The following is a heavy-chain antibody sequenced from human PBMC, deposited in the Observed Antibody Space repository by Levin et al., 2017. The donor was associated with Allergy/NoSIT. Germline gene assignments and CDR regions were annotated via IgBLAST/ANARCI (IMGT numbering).Heavy chain of an antibody. CDR2: TNWDGTKK. CDR1: GFKFDDYG. V-gene: IGHV3-20*04. J-gene: IGHJ4*02. D-gene: IGHD6-13*01. Sequence: GESLKISCAASGFKFDDYGMTWVRQPPGKGLEWVSGTNWDGTKKGYGDSVKGRFIISRDNAKNSVDVQMNSLRPEDTALYYCARETRKTAAGAYYFDYWGQGILVIVS. CDR3: ARETRKTAAGAYYFDY.